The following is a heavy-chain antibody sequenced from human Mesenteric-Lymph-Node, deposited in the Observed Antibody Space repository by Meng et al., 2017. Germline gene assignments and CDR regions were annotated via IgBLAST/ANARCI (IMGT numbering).Heavy chain of an antibody. D-gene: IGHD3-22*01. CDR1: GFTFGSYA. J-gene: IGHJ4*02. V-gene: IGHV3-30-3*01. Sequence: VQLMASRGGVVKRAVSLTLACGASGFTFGSYAMHWVRQAPGEGVEGLAVISDDGSNKYYADSVKGRFTISRDNSKNTLWLQMNSLRTDDTAVYYCARAVGYNYNSCGCYWGQGSLVTVSS. CDR3: ARAVGYNYNSCGCY. CDR2: ISDDGSNK.